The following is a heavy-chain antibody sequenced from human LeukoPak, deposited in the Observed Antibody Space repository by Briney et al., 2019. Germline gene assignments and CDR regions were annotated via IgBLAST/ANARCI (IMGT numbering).Heavy chain of an antibody. J-gene: IGHJ2*01. D-gene: IGHD4-23*01. V-gene: IGHV4-59*08. CDR2: IYYTGST. Sequence: SETLSLTCTVSGDSISPYYWNWVRQPPGKGLEWIGYIYYTGSTNYNPSLKSRVTISLDTSMNQFSLKLSSVTAADTAVYYCARLYDYGGKNFDLWGRGTLVTVSS. CDR1: GDSISPYY. CDR3: ARLYDYGGKNFDL.